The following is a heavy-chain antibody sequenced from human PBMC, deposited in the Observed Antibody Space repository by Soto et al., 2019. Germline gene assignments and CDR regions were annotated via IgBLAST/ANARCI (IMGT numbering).Heavy chain of an antibody. CDR3: ARDTGYSYGHYPWFDP. J-gene: IGHJ5*02. D-gene: IGHD5-18*01. CDR2: IYYSGNT. Sequence: SETLSLTCTVSGDSIFPYYWSWIRQPPGKGLEWIGHIYYSGNTNYNPSLKSRVTVSVDTSKNQFSLKLYSLTSADTAIYYCARDTGYSYGHYPWFDPWGQGALVTVSS. CDR1: GDSIFPYY. V-gene: IGHV4-59*01.